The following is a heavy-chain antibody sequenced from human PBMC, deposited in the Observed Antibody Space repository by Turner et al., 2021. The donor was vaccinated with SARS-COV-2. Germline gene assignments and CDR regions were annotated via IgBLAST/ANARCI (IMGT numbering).Heavy chain of an antibody. CDR2: IFYDVSKK. CDR1: GFTFSSYG. V-gene: IGHV3-33*01. Sequence: QVQLVESGGGVVQPGRSLRLSCAASGFTFSSYGMHWVRQAPGKGLEWVAVIFYDVSKKYYADSVKGRFTISIDNSKNTLYLQMNSLRAEDKAVYYCARDHYYDSSGYTLDAFDIWGQGTMVTISS. D-gene: IGHD3-22*01. J-gene: IGHJ3*02. CDR3: ARDHYYDSSGYTLDAFDI.